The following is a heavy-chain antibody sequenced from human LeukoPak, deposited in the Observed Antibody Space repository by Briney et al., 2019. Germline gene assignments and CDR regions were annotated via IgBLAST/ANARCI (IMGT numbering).Heavy chain of an antibody. CDR2: IYYSGST. CDR3: ARQYYEFWSGPHGDDKYYFDY. D-gene: IGHD3-3*01. J-gene: IGHJ4*02. Sequence: SETLSLTCTVSGGSISSSSYYWGWIRQPPGKGLEWIGSIYYSGSTYYNPSLKSRVTISVDTSKNQFSLKLSSVTAADTAVYYCARQYYEFWSGPHGDDKYYFDYWGQGTLVTVSS. V-gene: IGHV4-39*07. CDR1: GGSISSSSYY.